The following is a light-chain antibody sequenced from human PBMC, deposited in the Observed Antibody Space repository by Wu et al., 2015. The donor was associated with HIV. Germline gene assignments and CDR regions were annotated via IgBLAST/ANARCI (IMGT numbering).Light chain of an antibody. CDR1: QNVSSS. V-gene: IGKV3-15*01. Sequence: EIVMTQFPATLSVSPGERATLSCRASQNVSSSLVWYQQRLGQAPRLLIYGASTRATGIPARFSGGGSGTHFTLTITRLEPEDFAVYYSQQYDDSPPWTFGQGTTVEIK. CDR3: QQYDDSPPWT. J-gene: IGKJ1*01. CDR2: GAS.